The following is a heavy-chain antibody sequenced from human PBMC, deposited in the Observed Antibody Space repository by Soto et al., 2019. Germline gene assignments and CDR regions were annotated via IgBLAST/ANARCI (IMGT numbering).Heavy chain of an antibody. J-gene: IGHJ5*02. D-gene: IGHD4-17*01. V-gene: IGHV1-3*04. CDR3: ARNVDYFDP. Sequence: QVQLVQSGTEVKKPGASVKISCKASGYTFTRYAMHWVRQAPGQGLEWMGWINTGNGNSHYSQKFQGRVTFTRDTSASTVDMELSSQTSEDSAVYFCARNVDYFDPWGQGTLVTVSS. CDR1: GYTFTRYA. CDR2: INTGNGNS.